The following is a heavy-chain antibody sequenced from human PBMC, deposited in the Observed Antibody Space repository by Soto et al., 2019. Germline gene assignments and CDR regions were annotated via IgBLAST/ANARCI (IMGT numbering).Heavy chain of an antibody. Sequence: QITLKESGPTLVKPTQTLTLTCTFSGFSLSTSGVGVGWIRQPPGKALEWLALIYWDDDKRYSPSLKSRLTTTKVTAKNQVVLTMTNTDPVDTATYYCAHSLIPNWGSRGAFDYWGQGTLVTVSS. CDR2: IYWDDDK. D-gene: IGHD7-27*01. J-gene: IGHJ4*02. CDR1: GFSLSTSGVG. CDR3: AHSLIPNWGSRGAFDY. V-gene: IGHV2-5*02.